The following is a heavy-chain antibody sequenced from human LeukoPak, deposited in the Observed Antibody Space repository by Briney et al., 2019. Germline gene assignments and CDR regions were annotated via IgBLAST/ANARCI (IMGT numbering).Heavy chain of an antibody. J-gene: IGHJ5*02. Sequence: PSETLSLTCAVSGYSISSGYYWGWIRQPPGKGLEWIGSIYHSGSTYYNPSLKSRVTISVDTSKTQFSLKLSSVTAADTAVYYCARYIWDYYYGSGSSAGWFDPWGQGTLVTVSS. CDR3: ARYIWDYYYGSGSSAGWFDP. D-gene: IGHD3-10*01. CDR1: GYSISSGYY. CDR2: IYHSGST. V-gene: IGHV4-38-2*01.